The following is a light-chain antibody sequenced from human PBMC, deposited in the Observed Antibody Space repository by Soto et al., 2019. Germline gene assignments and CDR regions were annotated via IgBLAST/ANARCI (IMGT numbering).Light chain of an antibody. J-gene: IGLJ3*02. CDR2: EGS. CDR1: SSDVGSYNL. V-gene: IGLV2-23*01. Sequence: QSALTQPASVSGSPGQSITISCAGTSSDVGSYNLVSWYQQHPGKAPRLMFYEGSKRPSGVSNRFSGSKSGNTASLTISGLQAEDEADYYCCSYAGSSTWVFGGGTKLPS. CDR3: CSYAGSSTWV.